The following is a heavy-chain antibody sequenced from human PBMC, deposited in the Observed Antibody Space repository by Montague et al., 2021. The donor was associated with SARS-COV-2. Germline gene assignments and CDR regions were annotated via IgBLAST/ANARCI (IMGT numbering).Heavy chain of an antibody. CDR1: GFIFSNYW. CDR3: ARTLYERGGMDV. V-gene: IGHV3-74*01. J-gene: IGHJ6*02. D-gene: IGHD3-3*01. CDR2: INIDGSGT. Sequence: SLRLSCAASGFIFSNYWMHWVRQAPGKGLVWVSRINIDGSGTTYADSVKGRFTISRDNAKNTLYLQMNSLRPEDTAVYYCARTLYERGGMDVWGQGTTVTVSS.